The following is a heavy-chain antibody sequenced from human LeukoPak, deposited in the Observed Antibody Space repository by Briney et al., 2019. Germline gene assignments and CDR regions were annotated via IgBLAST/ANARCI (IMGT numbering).Heavy chain of an antibody. CDR1: GFTFSSYW. J-gene: IGHJ4*02. CDR3: AREGGDLYYFDY. V-gene: IGHV3-74*01. CDR2: ISDGSIT. D-gene: IGHD4-17*01. Sequence: GGSLRLSCAASGFTFSSYWMHWVRQAPGKGLVWVSRISDGSITTYADSVKGRFTISRDNAKNSLYLQMNSLRAEDTAVYYCAREGGDLYYFDYWGQGTLVTVSS.